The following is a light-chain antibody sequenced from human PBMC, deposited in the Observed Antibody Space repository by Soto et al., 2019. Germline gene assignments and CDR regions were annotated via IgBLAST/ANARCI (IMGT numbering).Light chain of an antibody. CDR3: QQYYDLPPLT. CDR1: QDITTY. J-gene: IGKJ4*01. Sequence: DVQLTQSPSSLSASVGDRDTITCQASQDITTYLHWYQQKPGKAPKLLISDASSLAPGVPSRFSGSGSGTDFSFTISSLQPEDSGIYYCQQYYDLPPLTFGGGSTVE. V-gene: IGKV1-33*01. CDR2: DAS.